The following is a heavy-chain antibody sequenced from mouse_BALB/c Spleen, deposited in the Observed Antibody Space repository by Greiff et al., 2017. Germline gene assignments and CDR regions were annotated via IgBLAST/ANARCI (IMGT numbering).Heavy chain of an antibody. CDR2: INPSNGRT. D-gene: IGHD1-1*01. CDR1: GYTFTSYW. Sequence: VQLQQPGAELVKPGASVKLSCKASGYTFTSYWMHWVKQRPGQGLEWIGEINPSNGRTNYNEKFKSKATLTVDKSSSTAYMQLSSLTSEDSAVYYCAGFITWFAYWGQGTLVTVSA. V-gene: IGHV1S81*02. J-gene: IGHJ3*01. CDR3: AGFITWFAY.